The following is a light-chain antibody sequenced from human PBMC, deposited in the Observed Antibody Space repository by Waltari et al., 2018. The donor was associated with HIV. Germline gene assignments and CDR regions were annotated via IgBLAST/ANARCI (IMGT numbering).Light chain of an antibody. CDR1: QGIRND. V-gene: IGKV1-17*01. Sequence: DIQMTQSPSSLSASVGDRVTITCRASQGIRNDLAWYQQKPGKAPKRLIYTASSLQSGVPSRFSGSGSGTEFTLTISSLQPEDFATYYCQQTYSTPSFGQGTKLQIK. J-gene: IGKJ2*01. CDR2: TAS. CDR3: QQTYSTPS.